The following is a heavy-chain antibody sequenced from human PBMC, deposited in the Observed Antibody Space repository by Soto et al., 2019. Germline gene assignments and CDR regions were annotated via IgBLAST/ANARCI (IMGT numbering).Heavy chain of an antibody. D-gene: IGHD4-17*01. Sequence: PGGSLRLSCAASGFTFISYAMSWVRQAPGKGLEWVSAISGSGGSTYYADSVKGRFTISRDNSKNTLYLQMNSLRAEDTAVYYCAKGGAVDYGDYYYSYYGMDVWGQGTTVTVSS. CDR2: ISGSGGST. CDR3: AKGGAVDYGDYYYSYYGMDV. V-gene: IGHV3-23*01. J-gene: IGHJ6*02. CDR1: GFTFISYA.